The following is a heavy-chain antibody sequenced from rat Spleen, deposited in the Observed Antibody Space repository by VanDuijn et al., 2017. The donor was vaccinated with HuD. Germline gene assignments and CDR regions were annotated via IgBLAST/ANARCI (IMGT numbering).Heavy chain of an antibody. CDR2: INYDGSST. D-gene: IGHD4-3*01. CDR1: GFTFSDYY. CDR3: ARHGRGGTTYYYVMDV. J-gene: IGHJ4*01. V-gene: IGHV5S10*01. Sequence: EVQLVESGGGLVQPGRSLKLSCAASGFTFSDYYMAWVRQTPTKGLEWVATINYDGSSTYYRDSVRDRFTISRDNGKNTLYLQIDSLKSEDTATYYCARHGRGGTTYYYVMDVWGQGASVTVSS.